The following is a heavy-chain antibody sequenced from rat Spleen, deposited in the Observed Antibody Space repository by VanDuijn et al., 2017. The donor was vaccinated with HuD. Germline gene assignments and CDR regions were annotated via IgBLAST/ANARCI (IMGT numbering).Heavy chain of an antibody. CDR3: AVAGYGY. CDR2: ITNTGGST. D-gene: IGHD1-7*01. J-gene: IGHJ2*01. Sequence: EVQLVESGGGLVQPGRSLKLSCAASGFTFSSYWMYWVRQAPGKGLEWVASITNTGGSTYYPDSVKGRFTISRDNAENTVYLQMNSLRSEDTATYYCAVAGYGYWGQGVMVTVSS. V-gene: IGHV5-58*01. CDR1: GFTFSSYW.